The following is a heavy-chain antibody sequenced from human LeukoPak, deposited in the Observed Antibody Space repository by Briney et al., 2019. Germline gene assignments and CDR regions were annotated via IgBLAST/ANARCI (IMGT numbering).Heavy chain of an antibody. J-gene: IGHJ4*02. CDR1: GYTFTSYY. V-gene: IGHV1-8*02. CDR3: ARGSGRDEEDY. D-gene: IGHD5-24*01. CDR2: MNPNSGNT. Sequence: GASVKVSCKASGYTFTSYYMHWVRQAPGQGLEWMGWMNPNSGNTGYAQKFQGRVTMTRNTSISTAYMELSSLRSEDTAVYYCARGSGRDEEDYWGQGTLVTVSS.